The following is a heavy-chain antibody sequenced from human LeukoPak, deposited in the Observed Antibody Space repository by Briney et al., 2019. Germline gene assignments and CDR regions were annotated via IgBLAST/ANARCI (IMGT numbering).Heavy chain of an antibody. V-gene: IGHV4-34*01. CDR2: IYHSGST. Sequence: SETLSLTCAVYGGSFSGYFWSWIRQPPGKGLEWIGSIYHSGSTYYNPSLKSRVTISVDTSKNQFSLKLSSVTAADTAVYYCARSIAARRGYIDYWGQGTLVTVSS. D-gene: IGHD6-6*01. CDR1: GGSFSGYF. CDR3: ARSIAARRGYIDY. J-gene: IGHJ4*02.